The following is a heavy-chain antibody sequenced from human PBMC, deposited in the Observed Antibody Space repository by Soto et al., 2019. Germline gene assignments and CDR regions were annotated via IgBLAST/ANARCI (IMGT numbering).Heavy chain of an antibody. D-gene: IGHD1-26*01. CDR2: INHSGST. CDR3: ARGRSGVGATTRYYYYYGMDV. J-gene: IGHJ6*02. Sequence: SETLSLTCAVYGGSFSGYYWSWIRQPPGKGLEWIGEINHSGSTNYNPSLKSRVTISVDTSENQFSLKLSSVTAADTAVYYCARGRSGVGATTRYYYYYGMDVWGQGTTVTVSS. V-gene: IGHV4-34*01. CDR1: GGSFSGYY.